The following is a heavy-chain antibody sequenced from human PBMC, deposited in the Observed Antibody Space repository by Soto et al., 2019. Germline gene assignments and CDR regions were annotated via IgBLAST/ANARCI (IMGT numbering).Heavy chain of an antibody. CDR2: IYSGGST. V-gene: IGHV3-53*04. CDR3: ARAGYTVTHTLWGVALDV. D-gene: IGHD4-4*01. Sequence: GGSLRLSCAASGFTVSSNYMSWVRQAPGKGLEWVSVIYSGGSTYYADSVKGRFTISRHNSKNTLYLQMNSLRAEDTAVYYCARAGYTVTHTLWGVALDVWGKGTTVTVSS. J-gene: IGHJ6*04. CDR1: GFTVSSNY.